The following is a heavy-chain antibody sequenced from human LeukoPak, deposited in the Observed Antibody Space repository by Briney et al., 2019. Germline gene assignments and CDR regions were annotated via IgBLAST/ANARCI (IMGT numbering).Heavy chain of an antibody. CDR3: AKGVSTVVPPGGWFDP. CDR1: GFTFSSYA. CDR2: ISGSGGST. Sequence: PGGSLRLSCAASGFTFSSYAMSWVRQAPGKGLEWVSAISGSGGSTYYADSVKGRFTISRDNSKNTLYLQMNSLRAEDTAVYYCAKGVSTVVPPGGWFDPWGQGTLVTVSS. V-gene: IGHV3-23*01. J-gene: IGHJ5*02. D-gene: IGHD4-23*01.